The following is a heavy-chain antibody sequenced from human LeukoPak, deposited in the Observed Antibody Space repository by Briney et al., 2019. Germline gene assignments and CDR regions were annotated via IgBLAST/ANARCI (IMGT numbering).Heavy chain of an antibody. CDR3: ARFGGPMVRNFDF. CDR1: GFTFSSYG. V-gene: IGHV3-30*02. CDR2: IRYDGSNE. Sequence: GGSLRLSCAASGFTFSSYGMHWVRQAPGKGLEWVSFIRYDGSNEYYADSVRGRFTISRDNAKNSLFLQMNSLRFEDTAVYCCARFGGPMVRNFDFWGQGTLVTVSS. D-gene: IGHD3-10*01. J-gene: IGHJ4*02.